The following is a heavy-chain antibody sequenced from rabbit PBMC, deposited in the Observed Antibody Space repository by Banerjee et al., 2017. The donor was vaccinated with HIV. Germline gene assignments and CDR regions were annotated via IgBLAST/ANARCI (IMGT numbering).Heavy chain of an antibody. J-gene: IGHJ3*01. D-gene: IGHD1-1*01. V-gene: IGHV1S43*01. CDR2: IYVGSSGST. CDR3: ARAYASSSGYYVGATRLDL. CDR1: GIDFSSYYR. Sequence: QSLEETGGGLVQPGGSLTLSCKASGIDFSSYYRMCWVRQAPGKGLEWITCIYVGSSGSTYYASWAKGRFTITRSTSLDTVDLKMTSLTAADTATYFCARAYASSSGYYVGATRLDLWGPGTLVTVS.